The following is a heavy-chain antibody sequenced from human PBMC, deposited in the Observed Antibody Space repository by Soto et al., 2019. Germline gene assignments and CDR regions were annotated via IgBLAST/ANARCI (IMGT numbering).Heavy chain of an antibody. V-gene: IGHV3-33*01. J-gene: IGHJ4*02. CDR3: ARDYCSTSSCYDY. Sequence: GALRRSGATSGFTFSDYGMHWVRQAPGKGLEWVAAIWYDGSKKYYVDSVKGRFTISRDASKSTVYLQMNSLRVEDTALYYCARDYCSTSSCYDYWGQGIPVTVSS. D-gene: IGHD2-2*01. CDR1: GFTFSDYG. CDR2: IWYDGSKK.